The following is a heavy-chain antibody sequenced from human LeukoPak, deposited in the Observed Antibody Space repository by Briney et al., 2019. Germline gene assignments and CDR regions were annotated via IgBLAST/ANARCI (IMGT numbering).Heavy chain of an antibody. CDR3: ARVHNSGPGYCSGTSCYRLGGWFDT. Sequence: SETLSLTCSVSGDSISYYYWTWIRQPAGKGLEWIGRIYSNGGTNYNPSLNSRLTMSIDTAKNQFSLDLSSVTAADTAIYYCARVHNSGPGYCSGTSCYRLGGWFDTWGQGTLVTVSS. CDR2: IYSNGGT. V-gene: IGHV4-4*07. D-gene: IGHD2-2*02. CDR1: GDSISYYY. J-gene: IGHJ5*02.